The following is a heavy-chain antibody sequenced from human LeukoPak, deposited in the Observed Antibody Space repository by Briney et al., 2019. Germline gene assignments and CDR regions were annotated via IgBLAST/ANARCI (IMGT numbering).Heavy chain of an antibody. Sequence: GGSLRLSCAASGFTFSSYAMSWVRQAPGKGLEWVSYISSSSSTIYYADSVKGRFTISRDNSKNTLYLQMNSLRAEDTAVYYCAKARIAVADFPDYWGQGTLVTVSS. J-gene: IGHJ4*02. D-gene: IGHD6-19*01. CDR3: AKARIAVADFPDY. CDR1: GFTFSSYA. CDR2: ISSSSSTI. V-gene: IGHV3-23*01.